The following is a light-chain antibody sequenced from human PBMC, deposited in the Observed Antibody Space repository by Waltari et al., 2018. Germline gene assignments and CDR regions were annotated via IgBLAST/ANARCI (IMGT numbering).Light chain of an antibody. V-gene: IGKV4-1*01. CDR2: WSS. CDR1: QTVLYSSNNKNY. J-gene: IGKJ4*01. Sequence: IVMTQSPDSLAVSLGERATINCKSSQTVLYSSNNKNYLAWYQQKPRQPPKLLIYWSSTRASGVPDRFSGSGSGTDFTLTISSLQAEDVAVYYCQQYYNTPLTFGGGTKVEIK. CDR3: QQYYNTPLT.